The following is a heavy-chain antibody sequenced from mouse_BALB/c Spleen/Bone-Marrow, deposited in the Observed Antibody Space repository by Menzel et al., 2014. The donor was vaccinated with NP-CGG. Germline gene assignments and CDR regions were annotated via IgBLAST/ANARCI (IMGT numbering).Heavy chain of an antibody. D-gene: IGHD1-1*01. CDR3: ARWGDYYVAWFAY. Sequence: EVQGVESGAELVKPGASVKLSCTASGFNIKDTYMHWVKQRPEQGLEWIGRIDPANGNTKYDPKFQGKATITADTSSNTAYLQLSSLTSEDTAVYYCARWGDYYVAWFAYWGQGTLVTVSA. V-gene: IGHV14-3*02. CDR1: GFNIKDTY. CDR2: IDPANGNT. J-gene: IGHJ3*01.